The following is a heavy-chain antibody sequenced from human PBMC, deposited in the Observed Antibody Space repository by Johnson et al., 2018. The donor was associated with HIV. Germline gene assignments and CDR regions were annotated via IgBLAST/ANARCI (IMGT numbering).Heavy chain of an antibody. CDR3: ARSRHGGIQPSDAFDV. V-gene: IGHV3-30-3*01. Sequence: QEKLVESGGGVVQPGRSLRLSCAVSGFTFRTYAMHWVRQAPGKGLEWVAVLSFDGSRESYVDSVKGRFNLSRDSSKNTLYLQMDSLRPEDTAVYYCARSRHGGIQPSDAFDVWGQGTMVTVSS. D-gene: IGHD3-16*01. J-gene: IGHJ3*01. CDR2: LSFDGSRE. CDR1: GFTFRTYA.